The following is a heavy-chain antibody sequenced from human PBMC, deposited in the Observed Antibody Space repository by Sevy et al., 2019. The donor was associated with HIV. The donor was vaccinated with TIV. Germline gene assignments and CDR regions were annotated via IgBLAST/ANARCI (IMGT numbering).Heavy chain of an antibody. J-gene: IGHJ3*02. V-gene: IGHV3-11*05. D-gene: IGHD2-15*01. Sequence: GGSLRLSCAASGFTFSDYYMTWIRQAPGKGLEWVSYLSNSGSDTKYADSVKGRFTISRDDAKNSLYLQMNSLRAEDTAVYYCAREGIVSPDAFGIWGQGTMVTVSS. CDR1: GFTFSDYY. CDR3: AREGIVSPDAFGI. CDR2: LSNSGSDT.